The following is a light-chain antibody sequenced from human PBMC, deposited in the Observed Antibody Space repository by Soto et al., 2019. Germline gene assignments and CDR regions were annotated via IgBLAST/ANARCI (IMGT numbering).Light chain of an antibody. Sequence: ATQMTQSASSLSASVGDRITITCRASRDIGSDLSWYQQKPGKASNLVIFSASALHRGVPPRFSGSGSGTTLTITVSSLQPEDFETYYGQQADSFPWTFGQGTKVDIK. CDR3: QQADSFPWT. CDR2: SAS. V-gene: IGKV1-6*01. J-gene: IGKJ1*01. CDR1: RDIGSD.